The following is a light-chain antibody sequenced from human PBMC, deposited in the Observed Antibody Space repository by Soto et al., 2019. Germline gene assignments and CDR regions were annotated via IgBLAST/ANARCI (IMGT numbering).Light chain of an antibody. CDR1: QDIGNS. CDR2: GAT. V-gene: IGKV1-33*01. J-gene: IGKJ5*01. Sequence: DIQMTQSPSSLSASIGDRVTITCQASQDIGNSLNWYQQLPGKPPKLLIYGATNLEAGVPLRFSGRGSGTHFTFTIASLEPEDIATYSCLLYDDLPALTFGQGTQRVIK. CDR3: LLYDDLPALT.